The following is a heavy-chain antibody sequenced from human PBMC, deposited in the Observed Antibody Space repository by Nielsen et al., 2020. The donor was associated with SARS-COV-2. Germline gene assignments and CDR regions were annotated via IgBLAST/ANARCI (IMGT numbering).Heavy chain of an antibody. V-gene: IGHV4-34*01. J-gene: IGHJ4*02. D-gene: IGHD6-6*01. CDR1: GGSFSGYY. Sequence: GSLRLSCAVYGGSFSGYYWSWIRQPPGKGLEWIGEINHSGSTNYNPSLKSRVTISVDTSKNQFSLKLNSVTATDTAVYYCARLRVSTPHYYFDYWGRGALVTVSS. CDR3: ARLRVSTPHYYFDY. CDR2: INHSGST.